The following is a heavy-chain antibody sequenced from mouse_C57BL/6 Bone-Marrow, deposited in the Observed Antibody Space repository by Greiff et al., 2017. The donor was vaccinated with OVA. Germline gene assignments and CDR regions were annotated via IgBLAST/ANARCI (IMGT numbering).Heavy chain of an antibody. Sequence: EVKLMESGPGLVKPSQSLSLTCSVTGYSITSGYYWNWIRQFPGNKLEWMGYISYDGSNNYNPSLKNRISITRDTSKNQFFLKLNSVTTEDTATYYCARATVVAEGYFDYWGQGTTLTVSS. CDR3: ARATVVAEGYFDY. V-gene: IGHV3-6*01. CDR2: ISYDGSN. J-gene: IGHJ2*01. CDR1: GYSITSGYY. D-gene: IGHD1-1*01.